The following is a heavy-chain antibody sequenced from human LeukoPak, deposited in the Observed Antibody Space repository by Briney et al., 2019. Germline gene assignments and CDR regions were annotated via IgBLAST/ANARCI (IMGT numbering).Heavy chain of an antibody. Sequence: SETLSLTCTVSGGSISSGSYYWTWIRQPAGKGLEWIGRIYTSGSTNYNPSLKSRVTISVDTSKTQFSLNLSFVTAADTAAYYCARGGTYYYDSSVLFDIWGQGTMVTVSS. CDR3: ARGGTYYYDSSVLFDI. D-gene: IGHD3-22*01. V-gene: IGHV4-61*02. CDR2: IYTSGST. CDR1: GGSISSGSYY. J-gene: IGHJ3*02.